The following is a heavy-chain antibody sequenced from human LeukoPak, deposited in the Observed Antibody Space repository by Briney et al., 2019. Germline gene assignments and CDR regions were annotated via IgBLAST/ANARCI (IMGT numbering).Heavy chain of an antibody. CDR2: IRNKASGGTA. CDR1: GFTFGDYS. J-gene: IGHJ4*02. Sequence: GGSLRLSCTASGFTFGDYSMTWFRQAPGKGLEWVSFIRNKASGGTAEHAASVRGRFTTSRDDSKSIAYLQMNSLKTEDTALYYCTRDRIMTDFWGQGTLVTVSS. CDR3: TRDRIMTDF. D-gene: IGHD2-15*01. V-gene: IGHV3-49*03.